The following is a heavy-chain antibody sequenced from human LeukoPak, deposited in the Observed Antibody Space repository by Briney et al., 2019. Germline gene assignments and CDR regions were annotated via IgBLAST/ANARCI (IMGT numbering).Heavy chain of an antibody. V-gene: IGHV1-69*06. J-gene: IGHJ6*03. CDR2: IIPIFGTA. Sequence: VASVKVSCKASGGTFSSYAISWVRQAPGQGLEWMGGIIPIFGTANYAQKFQGRVTITADKSTSTAYMELSSLRSEDTAVYYCARGGVVTSYYYYYMDVWGKGTTVTVSS. D-gene: IGHD3-3*01. CDR3: ARGGVVTSYYYYYMDV. CDR1: GGTFSSYA.